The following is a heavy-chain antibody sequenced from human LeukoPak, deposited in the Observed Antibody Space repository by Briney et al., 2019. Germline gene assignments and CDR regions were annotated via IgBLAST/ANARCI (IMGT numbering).Heavy chain of an antibody. CDR2: IYHSGST. J-gene: IGHJ6*03. V-gene: IGHV4-38-2*02. CDR1: GYSISSGYY. CDR3: ARAPGHWSPYYMDV. Sequence: SETLSLTCTVSGYSISSGYYWGWIRQPPGKGLEWIGSIYHSGSTYYNPSLKSRVTISVDTSKNQFSLKLSSVTAADTAVYYCARAPGHWSPYYMDVWGKGTTVTVSS.